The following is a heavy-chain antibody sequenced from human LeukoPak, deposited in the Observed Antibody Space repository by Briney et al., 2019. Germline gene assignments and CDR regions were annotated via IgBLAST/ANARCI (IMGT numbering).Heavy chain of an antibody. D-gene: IGHD6-13*01. CDR3: ARAGAYSSSGFDY. V-gene: IGHV4-38-2*02. CDR1: GYSISSGYY. Sequence: PSETLSLTRTVSGYSISSGYYWGWIRQPPGKGLEWIGSIYHSGSTYYNPSLKSRVTISVDTPKNQFSLKLSSVTAADTAVYYCARAGAYSSSGFDYWGQGTLVTVSS. CDR2: IYHSGST. J-gene: IGHJ4*02.